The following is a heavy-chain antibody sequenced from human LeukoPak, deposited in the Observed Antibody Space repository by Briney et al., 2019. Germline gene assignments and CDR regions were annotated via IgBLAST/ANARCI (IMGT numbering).Heavy chain of an antibody. CDR3: ARGIHSGDSGPYYFDY. CDR2: ISVYSGKK. Sequence: ASVKVSCKASGYTFTGYYMHWVRQAPGQGLEWMGWISVYSGKKDYPQRVQDRVTMTTDTSTNTAYMELRSLRSDDTAVYYCARGIHSGDSGPYYFDYWGQGALVTVSS. J-gene: IGHJ4*02. V-gene: IGHV1-18*04. D-gene: IGHD1-26*01. CDR1: GYTFTGYY.